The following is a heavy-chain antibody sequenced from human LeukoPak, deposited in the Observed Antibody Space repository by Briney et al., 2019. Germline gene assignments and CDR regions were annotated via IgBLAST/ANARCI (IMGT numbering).Heavy chain of an antibody. V-gene: IGHV3-30*02. D-gene: IGHD3-22*01. Sequence: GGSLRLSCAASGFTFNSYAMHWVRQAPGKGLEWVAFIRYDGSNKYYADSVKGRITISRDNSKNKLYLQMNRLRPEDTAVYYCAKGGPPYDSSGHDLDYWGQGTLVTVSS. CDR2: IRYDGSNK. CDR3: AKGGPPYDSSGHDLDY. CDR1: GFTFNSYA. J-gene: IGHJ4*02.